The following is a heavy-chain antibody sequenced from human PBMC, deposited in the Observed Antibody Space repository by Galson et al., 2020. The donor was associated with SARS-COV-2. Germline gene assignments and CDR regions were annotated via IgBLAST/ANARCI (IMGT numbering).Heavy chain of an antibody. CDR2: ISSSSSTI. CDR1: GFTFSSYS. D-gene: IGHD3-16*01. J-gene: IGHJ3*02. CDR3: ARDNLWNDYVSGAFDI. V-gene: IGHV3-48*04. Sequence: GESLKISCAASGFTFSSYSMNWVRQAPGKGLEWVSYISSSSSTIYYADSVKGRFTISRDNAKNSLYLQMNSLRAEDTAVYYCARDNLWNDYVSGAFDIWGQGTMVTVSS.